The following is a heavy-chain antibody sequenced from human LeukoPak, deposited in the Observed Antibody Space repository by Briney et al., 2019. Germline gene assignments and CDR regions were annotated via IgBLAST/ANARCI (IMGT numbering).Heavy chain of an antibody. CDR1: GYTFTGYY. CDR2: INPNSGGT. Sequence: GASVKVSCKASGYTFTGYYMHWVRQAPGQGLEWMGWINPNSGGTNYAQKFQGRVTMTRDTSISTAYMELRSLRSDDTAVYYCARDGYTLYWYFDLWGRGTLVTVSS. J-gene: IGHJ2*01. CDR3: ARDGYTLYWYFDL. D-gene: IGHD5-24*01. V-gene: IGHV1-2*02.